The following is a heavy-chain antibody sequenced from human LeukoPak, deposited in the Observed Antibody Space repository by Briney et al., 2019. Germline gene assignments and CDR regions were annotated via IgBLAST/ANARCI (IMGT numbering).Heavy chain of an antibody. D-gene: IGHD3-22*01. CDR3: ARDGYYYDSSGYYYYFDY. CDR1: GFTFSSYA. CDR2: ISYDGSNK. J-gene: IGHJ4*02. V-gene: IGHV3-30*04. Sequence: GRPLRLSCAASGFTFSSYAMHWVRQAPGKGLEWVAVISYDGSNKYYADSVKGRFTISRDNSKNTLYLQMNSLRAEDTAVYYCARDGYYYDSSGYYYYFDYWGQGTLVTVSS.